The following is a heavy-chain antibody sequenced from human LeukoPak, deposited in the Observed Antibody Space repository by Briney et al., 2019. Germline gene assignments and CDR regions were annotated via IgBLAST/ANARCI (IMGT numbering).Heavy chain of an antibody. J-gene: IGHJ4*02. CDR2: IHSDGGTT. CDR3: ARDTYSIAE. V-gene: IGHV3-74*01. D-gene: IGHD1-26*01. CDR1: GFTFSNYW. Sequence: GGSLRLSCAASGFTFSNYWMHWVRQAPGKGLVWVSLIHSDGGTTNYADSVKGRFTISRDNAKNTLYLQMNSLRVEDTAAYYCARDTYSIAEWGQGTLVTVSS.